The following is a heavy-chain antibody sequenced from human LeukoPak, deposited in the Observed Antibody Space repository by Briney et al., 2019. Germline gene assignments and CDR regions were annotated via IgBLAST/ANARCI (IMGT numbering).Heavy chain of an antibody. V-gene: IGHV1-69*02. CDR1: GGTFSSYT. J-gene: IGHJ6*02. CDR3: ARGYCSGGSCYSEDYYGMDV. Sequence: SVKVSCKASGGTFSSYTISWGRQAPGQGLEWMGRIIPILGIANYAQKFQGRVTITADKSTSTAYMELSSLRSEDTAVYYCARGYCSGGSCYSEDYYGMDVWGQGTTVTVSS. D-gene: IGHD2-15*01. CDR2: IIPILGIA.